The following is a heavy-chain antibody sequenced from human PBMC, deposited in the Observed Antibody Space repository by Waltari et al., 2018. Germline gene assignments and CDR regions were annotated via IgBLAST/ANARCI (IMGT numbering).Heavy chain of an antibody. CDR2: ISSMCGTA. D-gene: IGHD2-21*01. Sequence: QVQLVQSGAEVKKPGSSVKVSCKASGGTFSSYAISWVRQAPGQGLEWMGGISSMCGTANYAQKFQGRVTITADESTSTAYMELSSLRSEDTAVYYCARSIVVVNNGFDPWDQGTLVTVSS. V-gene: IGHV1-69*13. CDR1: GGTFSSYA. J-gene: IGHJ5*02. CDR3: ARSIVVVNNGFDP.